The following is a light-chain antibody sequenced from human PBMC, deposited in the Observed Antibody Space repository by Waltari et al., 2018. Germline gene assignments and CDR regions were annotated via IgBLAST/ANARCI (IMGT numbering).Light chain of an antibody. CDR1: SGDIGTYDH. V-gene: IGLV2-8*01. CDR2: AVT. Sequence: QSALTQPPSASGSPGQSVTLSCTGTSGDIGTYDHVSWYQQHPGKAPNVIVYAVTKRPSGVPDRFSGSKSGDTAFLTVSGLQAEDEADYYCSSYAGNYIYVFGTGTEVTVL. CDR3: SSYAGNYIYV. J-gene: IGLJ1*01.